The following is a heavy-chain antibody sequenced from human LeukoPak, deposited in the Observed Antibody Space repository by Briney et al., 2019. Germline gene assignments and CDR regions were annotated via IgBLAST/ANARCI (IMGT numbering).Heavy chain of an antibody. CDR1: GYIFTSNG. J-gene: IGHJ6*03. D-gene: IGHD3-3*01. CDR2: MNPNSGNT. V-gene: IGHV1-8*02. Sequence: ASVKVSCKPSGYIFTSNGISWVRQAPGQGLEWMGWMNPNSGNTGYAQKFQGRVTMTRNTSISTAYMELSSLRSEDTAVYYCARPREPHYDFWSGYRYYYYYMDVWGKGTTVTVSS. CDR3: ARPREPHYDFWSGYRYYYYYMDV.